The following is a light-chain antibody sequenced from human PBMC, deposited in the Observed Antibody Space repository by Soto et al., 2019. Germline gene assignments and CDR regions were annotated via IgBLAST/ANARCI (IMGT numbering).Light chain of an antibody. J-gene: IGKJ2*01. CDR2: RAS. CDR1: QSIGSN. CDR3: QNYDNWPPYT. Sequence: EIVMTQSPATLSVSPGDTATLSCRASQSIGSNLAWYQQKPGQSPRRLIYRASIRAPGVPARFSGSGSGTEFTLTVTSLQSEDFALYYCQNYDNWPPYTFGQGTKLEIK. V-gene: IGKV3-15*01.